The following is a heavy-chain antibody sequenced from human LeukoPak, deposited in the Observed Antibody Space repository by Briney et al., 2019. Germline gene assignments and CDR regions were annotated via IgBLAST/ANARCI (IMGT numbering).Heavy chain of an antibody. V-gene: IGHV1-3*01. D-gene: IGHD6-19*01. Sequence: ASVRVSCMASGYTFSSYYMNWVRQAPGQGLEWMGWINAGNGNTKYSQKFQGRVTITRDTSASTAYMELSSLRSEDTAVYYCARDPGEQWLVVRNTFDYWGQGTLVTVSS. J-gene: IGHJ4*02. CDR1: GYTFSSYY. CDR3: ARDPGEQWLVVRNTFDY. CDR2: INAGNGNT.